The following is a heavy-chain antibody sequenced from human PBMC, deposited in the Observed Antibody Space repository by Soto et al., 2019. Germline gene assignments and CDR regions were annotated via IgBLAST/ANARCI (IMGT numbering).Heavy chain of an antibody. Sequence: TPAPPSTISGGSRSTSSYYWGWYRQPPGKGLEWIGSVYYNGFTYYNPSLKSRVTISVDTSKNQFSLKLTSVTAADTAVYYCARMGDFWSGPGELDPWGQGTLVTVSS. V-gene: IGHV4-39*01. CDR1: GGSRSTSSYY. CDR2: VYYNGFT. CDR3: ARMGDFWSGPGELDP. D-gene: IGHD3-3*01. J-gene: IGHJ5*02.